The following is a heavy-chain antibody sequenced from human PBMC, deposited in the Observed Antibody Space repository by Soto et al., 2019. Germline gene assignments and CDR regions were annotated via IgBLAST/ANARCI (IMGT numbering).Heavy chain of an antibody. V-gene: IGHV4-59*01. CDR2: IYYSGST. Sequence: SETLSLTCTVSGGSTSNYYWSWIRQPPGKGLEWIGYIYYSGSTNYNPSLKSRVTISVDTSKNHFSLKLSSVTAADTAVYYCARFSSFSDAFDIWGQGTMVTVSS. CDR3: ARFSSFSDAFDI. D-gene: IGHD6-6*01. CDR1: GGSTSNYY. J-gene: IGHJ3*02.